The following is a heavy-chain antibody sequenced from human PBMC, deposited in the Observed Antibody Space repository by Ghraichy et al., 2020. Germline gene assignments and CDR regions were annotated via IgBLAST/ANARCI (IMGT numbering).Heavy chain of an antibody. CDR1: GGSISSSSYY. CDR3: AIPPIGWFGSSSSHAFDI. CDR2: IYYSGST. Sequence: SETLSLTCTVSGGSISSSSYYWGWIRQPPGKGLEWIGSIYYSGSTYYNPSLKSRVTISVDTSKNQFSLKLSSVTAADTAVYYCAIPPIGWFGSSSSHAFDIWGQGTMVTVSS. V-gene: IGHV4-39*01. D-gene: IGHD3-10*01. J-gene: IGHJ3*02.